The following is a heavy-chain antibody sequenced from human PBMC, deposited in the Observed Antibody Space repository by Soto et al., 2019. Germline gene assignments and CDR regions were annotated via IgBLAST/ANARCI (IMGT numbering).Heavy chain of an antibody. CDR1: GYTFNTYA. Sequence: ASVKVSCKASGYTFNTYAMHWVRQAPGQRLEWMGWINTGSGNRKYSQNFQGRVTISGDTSASTAFMELSSLRSEDAAVYYCTREEGGRSWFGGWIYCGQGTLVTVSS. CDR3: TREEGGRSWFGGWIY. V-gene: IGHV1-3*04. CDR2: INTGSGNR. J-gene: IGHJ4*02. D-gene: IGHD3-10*01.